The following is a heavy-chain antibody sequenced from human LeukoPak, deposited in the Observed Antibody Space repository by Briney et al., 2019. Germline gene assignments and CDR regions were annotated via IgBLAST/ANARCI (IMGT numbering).Heavy chain of an antibody. D-gene: IGHD3-3*01. CDR3: ASNPFVGYYDFWSGYSIAFDI. J-gene: IGHJ3*02. V-gene: IGHV4-61*02. CDR2: IYTSGST. CDR1: GGSISSGSYY. Sequence: SETLSLTCTVSGGSISSGSYYWSWIRQPAGKGLEWIGRIYTSGSTNYNPSLKSRVTISVDTSKNPFSLKLSSVTAADTAVYYCASNPFVGYYDFWSGYSIAFDIWGQGTMVTVSS.